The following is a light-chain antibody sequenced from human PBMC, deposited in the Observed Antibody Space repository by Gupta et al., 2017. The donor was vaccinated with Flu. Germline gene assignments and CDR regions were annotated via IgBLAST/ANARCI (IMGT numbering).Light chain of an antibody. V-gene: IGKV6-21*01. CDR2: YAS. Sequence: EIVLTQSPDFQSVTPREKVTITCRASQSIGTSLHWYQQKPHQSPKLLIRYASQSFSRFGGSGSGTEFTLVLNSLEVEDAATYYCQQSSKLPLTFGGGTKVEIK. CDR1: QSIGTS. J-gene: IGKJ4*01. CDR3: QQSSKLPLT.